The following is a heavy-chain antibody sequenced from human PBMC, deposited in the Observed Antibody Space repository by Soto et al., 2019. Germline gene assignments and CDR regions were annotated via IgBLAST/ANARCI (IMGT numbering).Heavy chain of an antibody. V-gene: IGHV3-23*01. Sequence: GGSLRLSCAASGFTFSSYAMRWVRQAPGKGLEWGAAISGSGGSTYYADSVKGRFTISRDNSKNTLYLQRNSLRAEDTSLYYCPKVVKYVVLTCFLKGPESCAMDVWGQTPLVTVS. CDR3: PKVVKYVVLTCFLKGPESCAMDV. CDR2: ISGSGGST. J-gene: IGHJ6*02. CDR1: GFTFSSYA. D-gene: IGHD3-9*01.